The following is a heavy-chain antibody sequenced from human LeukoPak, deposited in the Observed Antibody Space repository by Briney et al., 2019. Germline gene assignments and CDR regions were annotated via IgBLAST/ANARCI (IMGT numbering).Heavy chain of an antibody. CDR1: GFTFSSYA. Sequence: GGSLRLSCAASGFTFSSYAMSWVRQAPGKGLEWVSAISGSGGSTYSADSVKGRFTISRDNSKNTLYLQMNSLRAEDTAVYYCAKDWSWLVGATGEGAFDIWGQGTMVTVSS. V-gene: IGHV3-23*01. CDR2: ISGSGGST. J-gene: IGHJ3*02. CDR3: AKDWSWLVGATGEGAFDI. D-gene: IGHD1-26*01.